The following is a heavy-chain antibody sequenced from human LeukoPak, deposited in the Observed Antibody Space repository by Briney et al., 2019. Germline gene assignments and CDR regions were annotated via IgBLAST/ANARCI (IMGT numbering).Heavy chain of an antibody. Sequence: PSETLSLTCAVYGGSFSGYYWSWIRQPPGKGLEWIGEINHSGSTNYNPSLKSRVTMSVDTSKNQFSLKLSSVTAADTAVYYCARDSPQLGILTGSENWFDPWGQGTLVTVSS. CDR2: INHSGST. V-gene: IGHV4-34*01. CDR1: GGSFSGYY. CDR3: ARDSPQLGILTGSENWFDP. D-gene: IGHD3-9*01. J-gene: IGHJ5*02.